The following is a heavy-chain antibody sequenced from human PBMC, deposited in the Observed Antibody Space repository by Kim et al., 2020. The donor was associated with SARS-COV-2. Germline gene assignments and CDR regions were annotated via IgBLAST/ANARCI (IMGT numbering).Heavy chain of an antibody. CDR1: GYSFTSYW. J-gene: IGHJ4*02. Sequence: GASLKISCKGSGYSFTSYWISWVRQMPGKGLEWMGRIDPSDSYTNYSPSFQGHVTISADKSISTAYLQWSSLKASDTAMYYCARTEFTIAAAGDYWGQGTLVTVSS. V-gene: IGHV5-10-1*01. D-gene: IGHD6-25*01. CDR3: ARTEFTIAAAGDY. CDR2: IDPSDSYT.